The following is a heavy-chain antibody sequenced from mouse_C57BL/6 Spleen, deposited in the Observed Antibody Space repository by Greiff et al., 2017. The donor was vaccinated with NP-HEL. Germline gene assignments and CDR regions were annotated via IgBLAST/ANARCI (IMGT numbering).Heavy chain of an antibody. V-gene: IGHV5-17*01. Sequence: EVKVVESGGGLVKPGGSLKLSCAASGFTFSDYGMHWVRQAPEKGLEWVAYISSGSSTIYYADTVKGRFTISRDNAKNTLFLQMTSLRSEDTAMYYCARDYYGSRTGFAYWGQGTLVTVSA. J-gene: IGHJ3*01. CDR2: ISSGSSTI. D-gene: IGHD1-1*01. CDR1: GFTFSDYG. CDR3: ARDYYGSRTGFAY.